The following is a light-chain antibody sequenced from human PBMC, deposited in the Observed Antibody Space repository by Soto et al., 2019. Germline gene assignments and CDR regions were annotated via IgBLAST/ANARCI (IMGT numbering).Light chain of an antibody. J-gene: IGKJ1*01. CDR3: LQQGTSPPT. CDR1: QSVTSSY. V-gene: IGKV3-20*01. CDR2: GAS. Sequence: EIVLTQSPGTQSLSPGERATLSCRASQSVTSSYLAGYQQNPGQAPRLLIDGASSRATGIPDRFSGSRSGTDVPLTNTRLEREDCGGHDRLQQGTSPPTLGQGTMVA.